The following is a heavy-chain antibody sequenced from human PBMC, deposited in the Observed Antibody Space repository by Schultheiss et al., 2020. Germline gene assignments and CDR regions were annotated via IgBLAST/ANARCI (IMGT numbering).Heavy chain of an antibody. CDR2: IYYSGST. J-gene: IGHJ6*02. Sequence: GSLRLSCTVSGGSISSSSYYWGWIRQPPGKGLEWIGSIYYSGSTYYNPSLKSRVTISVDTSKNQFSLKLSSVTAADTAVYYCARQEQQLVPLYYYYGMDVWGQGTTVTVSS. V-gene: IGHV4-39*01. CDR1: GGSISSSSYY. CDR3: ARQEQQLVPLYYYYGMDV. D-gene: IGHD6-13*01.